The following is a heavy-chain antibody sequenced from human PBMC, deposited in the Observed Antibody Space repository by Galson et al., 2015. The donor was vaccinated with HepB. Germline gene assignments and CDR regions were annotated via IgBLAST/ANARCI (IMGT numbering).Heavy chain of an antibody. CDR1: GFTFSSYA. V-gene: IGHV3-30*04. CDR2: ISYDGSNK. CDR3: ARDMSITMVRGVIIRYYGMDA. Sequence: SLRLSCAASGFTFSSYAMHWVRQAPGKGLEWVAVISYDGSNKYYADSVKGRFTISRDNSKNTLYLQMNSLRAEDTAVYYCARDMSITMVRGVIIRYYGMDAWGQGTTVTVSS. D-gene: IGHD3-10*01. J-gene: IGHJ6*02.